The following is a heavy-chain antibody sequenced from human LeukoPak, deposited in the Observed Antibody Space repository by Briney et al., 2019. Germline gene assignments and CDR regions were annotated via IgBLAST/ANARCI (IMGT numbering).Heavy chain of an antibody. CDR3: ASGERTTCAFDI. V-gene: IGHV4-30-2*01. D-gene: IGHD1-1*01. CDR2: IYHSGST. J-gene: IGHJ3*02. CDR1: GGSISSGGYS. Sequence: SQTLSLTCAVSGGSISSGGYSWSWIRQPPGRGLEWIGYIYHSGSTYYNPSLKSRVTISVDRSKNQFSLKLSSVTAADTAVYYCASGERTTCAFDIWGQGTMVTVSS.